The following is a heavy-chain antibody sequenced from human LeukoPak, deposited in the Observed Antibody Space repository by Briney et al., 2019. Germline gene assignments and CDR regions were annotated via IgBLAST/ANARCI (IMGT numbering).Heavy chain of an antibody. D-gene: IGHD1-26*01. V-gene: IGHV3-23*01. J-gene: IGHJ4*02. CDR3: AKGVVGASSAAAAGYFDF. CDR2: ISGGGGNT. CDR1: GFTFSNYA. Sequence: GGSLILSCAASGFTFSNYAMSWVRQAPGKGLEWVSVISGGGGNTYYADSVKGRFAISRDNSKDTLFLQMNSLRAEDTAVYYCAKGVVGASSAAAAGYFDFWGQGTLVTVSS.